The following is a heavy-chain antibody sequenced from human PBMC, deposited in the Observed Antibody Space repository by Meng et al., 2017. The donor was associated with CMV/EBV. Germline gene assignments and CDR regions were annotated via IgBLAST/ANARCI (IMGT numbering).Heavy chain of an antibody. CDR3: ARTAVPPYYYDSSGYSMDD. V-gene: IGHV1-46*01. D-gene: IGHD3-22*01. J-gene: IGHJ6*02. CDR2: INPSGGST. Sequence: ASVKVSCKASGYTLTSYYMHWVRQAPGQGLEWTGIINPSGGSTSYAQKFQGRVTMTSDTSTSTVYMELSSLRSEDTAVYYCARTAVPPYYYDSSGYSMDDWGQGTTVTVSS. CDR1: GYTLTSYY.